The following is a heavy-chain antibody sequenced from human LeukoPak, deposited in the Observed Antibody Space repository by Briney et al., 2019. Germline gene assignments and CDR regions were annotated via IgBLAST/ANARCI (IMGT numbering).Heavy chain of an antibody. CDR2: FDPEDGET. D-gene: IGHD7-27*01. J-gene: IGHJ4*02. Sequence: ASVKVSCKVSGYTLTELSMHWVRQAPGKGLEWMGGFDPEDGETIYAQKFQGRVTMTEDTSTDTAYMELSSLRSEDTAVYYCATDRGTSTLWGYWGQGTLVTVSS. V-gene: IGHV1-24*01. CDR1: GYTLTELS. CDR3: ATDRGTSTLWGY.